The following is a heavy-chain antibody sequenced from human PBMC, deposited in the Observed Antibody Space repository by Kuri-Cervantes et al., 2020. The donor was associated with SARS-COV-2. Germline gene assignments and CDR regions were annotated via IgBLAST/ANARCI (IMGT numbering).Heavy chain of an antibody. Sequence: GSLRLSCRVSGGSISSYYWSWIRQPPGKGLEWIGNIYFTGNTNYNPALGSRVTISIDTPKNQFSLMLGSLTAADTAVYYCARRFGDYGQFDYWGQGTLVTVSS. CDR2: IYFTGNT. D-gene: IGHD2-21*01. CDR1: GGSISSYY. CDR3: ARRFGDYGQFDY. V-gene: IGHV4-59*01. J-gene: IGHJ4*02.